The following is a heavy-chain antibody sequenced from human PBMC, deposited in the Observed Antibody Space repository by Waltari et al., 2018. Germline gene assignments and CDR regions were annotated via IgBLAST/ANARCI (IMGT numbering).Heavy chain of an antibody. CDR3: ARENNVGSSPADV. V-gene: IGHV3-33*01. CDR2: VWDDESQK. Sequence: QVQLVESGGGVVQPGRSLRLSCAPSGFTFSSYGMHWVRQAPGKGLEWVAVVWDDESQKYYADSLKGRFTISRDNSKNTLYLQMNSLRAEDTAVYYCARENNVGSSPADVWGQGTTVTVSS. J-gene: IGHJ6*02. CDR1: GFTFSSYG. D-gene: IGHD1-20*01.